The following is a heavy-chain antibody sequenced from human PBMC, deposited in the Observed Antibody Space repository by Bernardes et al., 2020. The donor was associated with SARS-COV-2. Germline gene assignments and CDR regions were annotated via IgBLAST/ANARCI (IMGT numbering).Heavy chain of an antibody. V-gene: IGHV3-33*01. D-gene: IGHD6-13*01. Sequence: GGSLRLSCAASGFTFSSYGMHWVRQAPGKGLEWVAVIWYDGSNKYYADSVKGRFTISRDNSKNTLYLQMNSLRAEDRAVYYCARDQGDSSSWYGSYFDYWGQGTLVTVSS. CDR2: IWYDGSNK. CDR1: GFTFSSYG. J-gene: IGHJ4*02. CDR3: ARDQGDSSSWYGSYFDY.